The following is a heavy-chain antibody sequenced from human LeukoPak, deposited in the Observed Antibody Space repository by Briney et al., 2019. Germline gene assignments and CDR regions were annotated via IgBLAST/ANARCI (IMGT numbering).Heavy chain of an antibody. J-gene: IGHJ6*03. D-gene: IGHD5-18*01. CDR2: IYYSGST. CDR3: ARGTSGYSYGYRYYYYYYMDV. CDR1: GCSISSSSYY. V-gene: IGHV4-39*01. Sequence: SETLSLTCTVSGCSISSSSYYWGWIRQPPGKGLEWIGSIYYSGSTYYNPSLKSRVTISVDTSKNQFPLKLSPVTAADTAVYYCARGTSGYSYGYRYYYYYYMDVWGKGTTVTVSS.